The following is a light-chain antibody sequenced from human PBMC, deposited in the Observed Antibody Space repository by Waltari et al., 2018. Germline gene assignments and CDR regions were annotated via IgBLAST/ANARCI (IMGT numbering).Light chain of an antibody. CDR3: QQSYTSPRT. CDR1: QTISHY. Sequence: IQVTQSPSSLSASVGDRVTITCRASQTISHYLNWYQQKPGKVPKLLIFAASSLQSGVPSRFSGSGSGTDFTLTISILESEDFATYYCQQSYTSPRTFGQGTKVEI. CDR2: AAS. J-gene: IGKJ1*01. V-gene: IGKV1-39*01.